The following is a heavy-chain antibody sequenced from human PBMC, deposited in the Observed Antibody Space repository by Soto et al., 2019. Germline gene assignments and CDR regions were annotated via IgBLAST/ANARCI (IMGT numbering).Heavy chain of an antibody. J-gene: IGHJ6*03. Sequence: GGSLRLSCAASGFTVGSNYMSWVRQAPGKGLEWVSVIYSGGSTYYADSVKGRFTISRDNSKNTLYLQMNSLRAEDTAVYYCARDYGDSLPYYMDVWGTGTTVTVSS. CDR1: GFTVGSNY. CDR3: ARDYGDSLPYYMDV. CDR2: IYSGGST. D-gene: IGHD4-17*01. V-gene: IGHV3-66*01.